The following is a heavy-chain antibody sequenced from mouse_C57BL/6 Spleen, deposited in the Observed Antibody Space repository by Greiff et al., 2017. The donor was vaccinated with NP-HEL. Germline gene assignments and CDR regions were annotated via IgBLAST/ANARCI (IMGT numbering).Heavy chain of an antibody. CDR2: IDPEDGDT. V-gene: IGHV14-1*01. CDR1: GFNIKDYY. CDR3: TYSTMVTGFYAMDY. Sequence: EVQLQQSGAELVRPGASVKLSCTASGFNIKDYYMHWVKQRPEQGLEWIGRIDPEDGDTEYAPKFQGKATMTADTSSNTAYLQLSSLTSEDTAVYYCTYSTMVTGFYAMDYWGQGTSVTVSS. D-gene: IGHD2-2*01. J-gene: IGHJ4*01.